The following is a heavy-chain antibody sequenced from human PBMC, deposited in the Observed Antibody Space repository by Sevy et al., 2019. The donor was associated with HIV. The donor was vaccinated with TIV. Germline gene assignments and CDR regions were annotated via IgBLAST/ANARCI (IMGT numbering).Heavy chain of an antibody. J-gene: IGHJ4*02. V-gene: IGHV3-30-3*01. D-gene: IGHD6-19*01. CDR3: ASQYSSGWYGFDY. Sequence: GSLRLSCAASGFTFSSYAMHWVRQAPGKGLEWVAVISYDGSNKYYADSVKGRFTISRDNSKNTLYLQMNSLRAEDTAVYYCASQYSSGWYGFDYWGQGTLVTVSS. CDR2: ISYDGSNK. CDR1: GFTFSSYA.